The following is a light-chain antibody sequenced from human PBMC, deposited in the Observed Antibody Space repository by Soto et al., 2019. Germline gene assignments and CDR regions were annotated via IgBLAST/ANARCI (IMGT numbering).Light chain of an antibody. CDR1: SSSIGAGYD. J-gene: IGLJ3*02. Sequence: QSVLTQPPSVSGAPGQRVTISCTGSSSSIGAGYDVHWYQQLPGAAPKLLIYGNNNRPSGVPDRFSGSKSVTSASLAITGLQAEDEADYYCQSYDSSLSGWGVFGGGTKMTVL. V-gene: IGLV1-40*01. CDR3: QSYDSSLSGWGV. CDR2: GNN.